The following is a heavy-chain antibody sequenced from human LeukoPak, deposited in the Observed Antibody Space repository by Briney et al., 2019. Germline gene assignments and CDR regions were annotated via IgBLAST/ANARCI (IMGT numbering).Heavy chain of an antibody. V-gene: IGHV6-1*01. J-gene: IGHJ5*01. CDR3: AIGVRGVITLDNWFDS. Sequence: SQTLSLTCAISGDSVSSNSAAWNWIRQSPSRGLEWLGRTYYRSKWYNDYAVSVKSRITINPDTSKNQFSLQLNSVTPEDTAVYYCAIGVRGVITLDNWFDSWGQGTLVTVSS. CDR2: TYYRSKWYN. D-gene: IGHD3-10*01. CDR1: GDSVSSNSAA.